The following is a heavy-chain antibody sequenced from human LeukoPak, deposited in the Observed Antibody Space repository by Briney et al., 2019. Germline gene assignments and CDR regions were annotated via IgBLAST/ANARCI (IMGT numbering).Heavy chain of an antibody. J-gene: IGHJ4*02. CDR3: ARDAERGFDYSNSLKY. CDR1: GFTYSHYC. CDR2: IWSDGTGK. D-gene: IGHD4-11*01. Sequence: GGSLRLSCAASGFTYSHYCMHWVRQAPGKGLEWLAVIWSDGTGKYYSDAVKGRPTISRDNSRNTLDLQMDSRRGDDTAVYYCARDAERGFDYSNSLKYWGQGTLVTVSS. V-gene: IGHV3-33*08.